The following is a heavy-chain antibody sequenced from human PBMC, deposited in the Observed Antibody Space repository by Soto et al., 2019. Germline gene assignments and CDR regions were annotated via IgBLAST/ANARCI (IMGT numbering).Heavy chain of an antibody. D-gene: IGHD3-10*01. J-gene: IGHJ4*01. CDR3: AKFDGSSPGVRYHFDL. CDR1: GFTFGTYA. CDR2: ISGGGDTT. Sequence: PGGSLRLSCAASGFTFGTYALSWVRQAPGKGLDWVSAISGGGDTTYYAVSVKGCFTISRDNSRNTLYLQMNSLRGEDTAVYYCAKFDGSSPGVRYHFDLWGHGTLVTVSS. V-gene: IGHV3-23*01.